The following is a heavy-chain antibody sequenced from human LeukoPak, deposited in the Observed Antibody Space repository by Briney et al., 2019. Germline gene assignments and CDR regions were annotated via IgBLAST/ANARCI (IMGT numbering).Heavy chain of an antibody. J-gene: IGHJ4*02. V-gene: IGHV1-2*06. CDR2: INPNSGGT. CDR3: AVMGGGTIFDY. D-gene: IGHD2-15*01. Sequence: RASVKVSWKASGYNFTGYYVHWVRQPPGQGLEWMGRINPNSGGTNYAQKFQGRVSMTRDTSISTAYMELSRLRSDDTAVYYCAVMGGGTIFDYWGQGTLVTVSS. CDR1: GYNFTGYY.